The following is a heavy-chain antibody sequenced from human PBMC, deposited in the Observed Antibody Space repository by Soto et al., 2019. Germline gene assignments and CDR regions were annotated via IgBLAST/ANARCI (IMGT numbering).Heavy chain of an antibody. D-gene: IGHD3-10*01. Sequence: QVQLQVSGPGLVKPSETLSLTCTVSGDSVTSVSDYWSWIRQPPGKGLEWIGYIYYSGSADYNPALGSRVTISIATSKNQCSLKLTSVTAADTAVYYCARGVGFGYYYYHMDLWGQGTTVTVSS. CDR1: GDSVTSVSDY. CDR2: IYYSGSA. V-gene: IGHV4-61*01. J-gene: IGHJ6*02. CDR3: ARGVGFGYYYYHMDL.